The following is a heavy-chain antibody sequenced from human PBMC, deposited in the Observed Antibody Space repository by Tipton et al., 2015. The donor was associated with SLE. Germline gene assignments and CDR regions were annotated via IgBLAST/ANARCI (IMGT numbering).Heavy chain of an antibody. CDR3: ARDLGRRGAFDI. V-gene: IGHV3-23*03. CDR2: DGVGSRT. CDR1: GFTFVSYA. Sequence: GSLRLSCAASGFTFVSYALSWVRQAPGKGLEWVSMFYDGVGSRTDYADFVEGRFTMSRDMSQNTLYLQMNSLTAEDTAVYYCARDLGRRGAFDIWGQGTMVTVSS. J-gene: IGHJ3*02. D-gene: IGHD3-10*01.